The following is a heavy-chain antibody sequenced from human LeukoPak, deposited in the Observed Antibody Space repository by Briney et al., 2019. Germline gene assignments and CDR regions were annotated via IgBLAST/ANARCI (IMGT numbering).Heavy chain of an antibody. V-gene: IGHV3-48*01. Sequence: GGSLRLSCAASGFTFSSYSMNWVRQAPGKGLEWVSYISSSSTIYYADSVKGRFTISRDNARNSLYLQMNSLRAEDTAVYYCARDLEGYSGAFDYWGQGTLVTVSS. CDR1: GFTFSSYS. J-gene: IGHJ4*02. CDR2: ISSSSTI. CDR3: ARDLEGYSGAFDY. D-gene: IGHD4-11*01.